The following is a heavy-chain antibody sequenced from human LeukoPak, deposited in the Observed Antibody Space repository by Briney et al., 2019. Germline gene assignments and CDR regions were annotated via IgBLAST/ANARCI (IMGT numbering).Heavy chain of an antibody. Sequence: PSETLSLTCAVYSGSFSGYYRSWIRQPPGKGLEWIGEINHSGSTNYNPYLKSRVTISVDTSTSQFSLKLSSVTAADTAVYYCARGGIVVVVAATWSWFDPWGQGTLVTVSS. CDR2: INHSGST. V-gene: IGHV4-34*01. CDR3: ARGGIVVVVAATWSWFDP. D-gene: IGHD2-15*01. CDR1: SGSFSGYY. J-gene: IGHJ5*02.